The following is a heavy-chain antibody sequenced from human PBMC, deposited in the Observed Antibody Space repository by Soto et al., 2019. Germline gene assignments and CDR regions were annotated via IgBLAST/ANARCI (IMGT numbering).Heavy chain of an antibody. CDR1: GGSFTSNNW. J-gene: IGHJ4*02. Sequence: LSLTCAVSGGSFTSNNWWTWVRQPPGQGLEWIGEIYRTGSTNYNPSLKSRVTISLDKSENQFSLKVPSLTAADTAVYYCASRDPGTSVDYWGQGNLVTVSS. V-gene: IGHV4-4*02. CDR2: IYRTGST. CDR3: ASRDPGTSVDY. D-gene: IGHD1-7*01.